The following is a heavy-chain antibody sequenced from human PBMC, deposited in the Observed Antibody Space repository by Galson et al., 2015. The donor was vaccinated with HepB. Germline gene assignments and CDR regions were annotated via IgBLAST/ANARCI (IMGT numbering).Heavy chain of an antibody. V-gene: IGHV1-2*04. CDR3: ARYCSGGSCYFGDAFDI. J-gene: IGHJ3*02. CDR1: GYTFTGYY. Sequence: SVKVSCKASGYTFTGYYMHWVRQAPGQGLEWMGWINPNSGGTNYAQKFQGWVNMTRDTSISTAYMELSRLRSDDTAVYYCARYCSGGSCYFGDAFDIWGQGTMVTVSS. CDR2: INPNSGGT. D-gene: IGHD2-15*01.